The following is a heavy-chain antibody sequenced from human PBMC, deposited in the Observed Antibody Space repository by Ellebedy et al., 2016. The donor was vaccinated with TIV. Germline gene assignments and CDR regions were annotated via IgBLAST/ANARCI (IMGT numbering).Heavy chain of an antibody. D-gene: IGHD5-12*01. CDR3: ARERIEWTMRGTFLH. V-gene: IGHV1-18*04. CDR2: ISAYNGNA. CDR1: GYTFTNYG. J-gene: IGHJ1*01. Sequence: ASVKVSCKASGYTFTNYGINWVRQAPGQGLEWMGWISAYNGNAKYAENFQDRFTMTTDTSTSTAYMELRSLRSDDTAVYFCARERIEWTMRGTFLHWGQGTLVTVSS.